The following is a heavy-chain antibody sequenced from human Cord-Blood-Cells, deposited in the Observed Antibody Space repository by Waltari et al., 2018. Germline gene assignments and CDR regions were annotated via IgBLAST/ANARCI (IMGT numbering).Heavy chain of an antibody. J-gene: IGHJ4*02. Sequence: GQSGAEVKKPGASVKVSCKASGYTFTGYYMHWVRQAPGHGLEWMGWINPNGGGTNYAQKFQDRVTMTRATSISTAYMELGRLRSDDTAGYYCARVTSRSAYYFDYWGQGTLVTVSS. CDR3: ARVTSRSAYYFDY. D-gene: IGHD2-21*02. CDR1: GYTFTGYY. V-gene: IGHV1-2*02. CDR2: INPNGGGT.